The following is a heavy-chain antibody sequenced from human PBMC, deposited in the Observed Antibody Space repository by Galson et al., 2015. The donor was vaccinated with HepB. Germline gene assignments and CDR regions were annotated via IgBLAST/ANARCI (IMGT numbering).Heavy chain of an antibody. V-gene: IGHV4-28*01. CDR1: GYSISSSNW. CDR3: ARIPLTGYCSSTSCIPI. Sequence: VSGYSISSSNWWGWIRQPPGKGLEWIGYIYYSGSTYYNPSLKSRVTMSVDTSKNQFSLKLSSVTAVDTAVYYCARIPLTGYCSSTSCIPIWGQGTMVTVSS. J-gene: IGHJ3*02. D-gene: IGHD2-2*01. CDR2: IYYSGST.